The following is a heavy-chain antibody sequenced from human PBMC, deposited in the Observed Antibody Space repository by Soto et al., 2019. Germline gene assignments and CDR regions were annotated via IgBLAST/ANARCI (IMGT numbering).Heavy chain of an antibody. CDR3: AKGGPDYAEYFQH. CDR1: GFTFSSYG. Sequence: QVQRVESGGGVVQPGRSLRLSCAASGFTFSSYGMHWVRQAPGKGLEWVAVISYDGSNKDYVDSVKGRFTISRDNSKNTLYLQMNSLRDEDTAVYYCAKGGPDYAEYFQHWGQGTLVTVSS. J-gene: IGHJ1*01. D-gene: IGHD4-17*01. CDR2: ISYDGSNK. V-gene: IGHV3-30*18.